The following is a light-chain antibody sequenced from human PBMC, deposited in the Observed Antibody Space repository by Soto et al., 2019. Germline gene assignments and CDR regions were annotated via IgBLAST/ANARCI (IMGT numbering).Light chain of an antibody. V-gene: IGKV1-39*01. J-gene: IGKJ5*01. CDR1: QSISSY. Sequence: EIQMTQSPSSMSASVGDRVTITCRASQSISSYLNWYQQKPGKAPKLLTYAASSLQSGVPSRFSGSGSGTDFTLTISSLQTQDFATYYCQQSYSTPPITFGQGTRLEIK. CDR3: QQSYSTPPIT. CDR2: AAS.